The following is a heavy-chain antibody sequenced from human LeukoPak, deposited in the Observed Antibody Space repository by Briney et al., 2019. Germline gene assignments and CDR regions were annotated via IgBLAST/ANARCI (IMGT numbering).Heavy chain of an antibody. J-gene: IGHJ5*02. V-gene: IGHV4-34*01. CDR1: GGSLSGYY. D-gene: IGHD3-22*01. Sequence: RTSETLSLTCDVYGGSLSGYYWIWIRQSPGTGLEWIGEINDSGSTNYNPSLKSRVTISVDTSKNQFSLKLSSVTAADTAVYYCASLYDSSGPFWFDPWGQGTLVTVSS. CDR2: INDSGST. CDR3: ASLYDSSGPFWFDP.